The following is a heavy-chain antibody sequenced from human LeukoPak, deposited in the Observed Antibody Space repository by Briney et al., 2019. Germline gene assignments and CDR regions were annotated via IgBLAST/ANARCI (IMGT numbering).Heavy chain of an antibody. V-gene: IGHV3-74*01. CDR3: ARESGYDRWYFDY. D-gene: IGHD5-12*01. Sequence: GGSLRLSCGASGFTFDDYWMHWVRQVPGKGLVWVSRINTDGSRTHYADSVKGRFTISRDSAKNTVYLQMNSLRAEDTAVFYCARESGYDRWYFDYWGQGILVTVSS. J-gene: IGHJ4*02. CDR1: GFTFDDYW. CDR2: INTDGSRT.